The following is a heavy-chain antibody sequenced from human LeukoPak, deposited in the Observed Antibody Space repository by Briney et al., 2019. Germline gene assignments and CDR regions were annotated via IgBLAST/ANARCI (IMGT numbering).Heavy chain of an antibody. CDR3: ARDMGVVVITTFMNY. V-gene: IGHV4-34*01. Sequence: KPSETLSLTCAVYGGSFSGYYWSWIRQPPGKGLEWIGSIYHSGSTYYNPSLKSRVTISVDTSKNQFSLKLSSVTAADTAVYYCARDMGVVVITTFMNYWGQGTLVTVSS. CDR2: IYHSGST. J-gene: IGHJ4*02. CDR1: GGSFSGYY. D-gene: IGHD3-22*01.